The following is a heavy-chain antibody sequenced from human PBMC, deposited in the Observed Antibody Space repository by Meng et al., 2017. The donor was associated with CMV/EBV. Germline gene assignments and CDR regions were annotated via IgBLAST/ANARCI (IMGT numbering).Heavy chain of an antibody. CDR2: IKSKTDGGTT. Sequence: GGSLRLSCAASGFTFSNAWMSWVRQAPGKGLEWVGRIKSKTDGGTTDYAAPVKGRFTISRDESKNTLYLQMNSLKTEDTAVYYCTTDPTEYCSSTSCYNYYYYGMDVWGQGTTVTVSS. J-gene: IGHJ6*02. V-gene: IGHV3-15*01. CDR3: TTDPTEYCSSTSCYNYYYYGMDV. D-gene: IGHD2-2*02. CDR1: GFTFSNAW.